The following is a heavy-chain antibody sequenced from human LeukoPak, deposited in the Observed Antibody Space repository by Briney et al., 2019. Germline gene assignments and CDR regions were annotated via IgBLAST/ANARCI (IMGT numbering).Heavy chain of an antibody. CDR1: GFIFSNFG. Sequence: GGSLRLSCAGSGFIFSNFGIHWVRQAPGKGLEWVAVILHDGSQKFYGDSVKGRFTVSRDNSKSMVFLQVNSVRVEDTAVYYCAKNGGGSLDVWGQGAMVTVS. V-gene: IGHV3-30*18. D-gene: IGHD3-16*01. CDR2: ILHDGSQK. CDR3: AKNGGGSLDV. J-gene: IGHJ3*01.